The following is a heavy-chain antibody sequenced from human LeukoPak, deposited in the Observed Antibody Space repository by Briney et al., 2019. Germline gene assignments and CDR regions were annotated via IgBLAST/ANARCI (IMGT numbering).Heavy chain of an antibody. V-gene: IGHV4-4*07. Sequence: PSETLSLTCTVSGGSISSYYWSWIRQPAGKGLEWIGRIYTSGSTNYNPSLKSRVTMSVDTSKNQFSLKLSSVTAADTAAYYCARDTAMVTYYYYYYMDVWGKGTTVTVSS. CDR1: GGSISSYY. CDR2: IYTSGST. J-gene: IGHJ6*03. D-gene: IGHD5-18*01. CDR3: ARDTAMVTYYYYYYMDV.